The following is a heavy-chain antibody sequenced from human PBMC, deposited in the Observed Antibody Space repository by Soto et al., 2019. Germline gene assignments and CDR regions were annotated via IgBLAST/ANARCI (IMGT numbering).Heavy chain of an antibody. D-gene: IGHD3-9*01. CDR3: ALDPNSYYDILTGYGIWFDP. CDR2: ISAYNGNT. Sequence: ASVKVSYKASGYTFTSYGISWVRQAPGQGLEWMGWISAYNGNTNYAQKLQGRVTMTTDTSTSTAYMELRSLRSDDTAVYYCALDPNSYYDILTGYGIWFDPWGQGTLVTVSA. V-gene: IGHV1-18*01. J-gene: IGHJ5*02. CDR1: GYTFTSYG.